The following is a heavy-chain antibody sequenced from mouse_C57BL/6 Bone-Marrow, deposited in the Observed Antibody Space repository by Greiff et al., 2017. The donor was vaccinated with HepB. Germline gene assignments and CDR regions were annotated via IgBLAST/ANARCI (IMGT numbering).Heavy chain of an antibody. CDR2: IYPGSGST. V-gene: IGHV1-55*01. Sequence: QVQLQQSGAELVKPGASVKMSCKASGYTFTSYWITWVKQRPGQGLEWIGDIYPGSGSTNYNEKFKSKATPTVDTSSSTAYMQLSSLTSEDSAVYYCARGPHHYYGSRGYAMDYWGQGTSVTVSS. CDR3: ARGPHHYYGSRGYAMDY. CDR1: GYTFTSYW. D-gene: IGHD1-1*01. J-gene: IGHJ4*01.